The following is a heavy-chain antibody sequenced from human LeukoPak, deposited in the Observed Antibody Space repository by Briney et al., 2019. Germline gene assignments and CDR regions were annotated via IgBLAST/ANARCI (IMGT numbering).Heavy chain of an antibody. J-gene: IGHJ3*02. Sequence: TGGSLRLSCAASGFTFNNYAMNWVRQAPGKGLEWVSSISGSGGKTYYADSVKGRFTISRDNSKNTLYLQMNSLRAEDTAVYYRAKPARTDAFDIWGQGTMITVSS. CDR2: ISGSGGKT. CDR3: AKPARTDAFDI. D-gene: IGHD1-14*01. V-gene: IGHV3-23*01. CDR1: GFTFNNYA.